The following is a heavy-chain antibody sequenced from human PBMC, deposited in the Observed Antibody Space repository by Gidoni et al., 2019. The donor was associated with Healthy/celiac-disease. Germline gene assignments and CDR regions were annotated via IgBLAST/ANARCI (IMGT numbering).Heavy chain of an antibody. V-gene: IGHV3-30*18. CDR1: GFTFSSYG. CDR2: ISYNGSNK. J-gene: IGHJ4*02. Sequence: QVQLVESGGGVVQPGRSLRLPCAASGFTFSSYGMHWVRQAPGKGLEWVAVISYNGSNKYYADSVKGRFTISRDNSKNTLYLQMNSLRAEDTAVYYCANPVTAILGQLWGQGTLVTVSS. CDR3: ANPVTAILGQL. D-gene: IGHD2-21*02.